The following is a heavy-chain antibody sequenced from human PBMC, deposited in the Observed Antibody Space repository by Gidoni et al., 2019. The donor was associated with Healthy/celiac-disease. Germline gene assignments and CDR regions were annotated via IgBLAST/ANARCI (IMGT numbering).Heavy chain of an antibody. CDR3: AKVGATPYYFDY. CDR2: ISGSGGST. J-gene: IGHJ4*02. V-gene: IGHV3-23*01. Sequence: EVQLLESGGGWVQPGGSLRLSCAASGFTFSSYAMSWVLQAPGKGLEWVSAISGSGGSTYYADSVKGRFTISRDNSKNTLYLQMNSLRAEDTAVYYCAKVGATPYYFDYWGQGTLVTVSS. CDR1: GFTFSSYA. D-gene: IGHD1-26*01.